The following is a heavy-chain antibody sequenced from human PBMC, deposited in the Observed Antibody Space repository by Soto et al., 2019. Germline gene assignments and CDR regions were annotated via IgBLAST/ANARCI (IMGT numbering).Heavy chain of an antibody. V-gene: IGHV1-8*01. D-gene: IGHD6-25*01. J-gene: IGHJ5*02. Sequence: ASVKVSCKASGYSFTSYDINWVRQATGQGLEWMGWMNPKSDNTGFAQKFQGRVTMTMDTSISTAYMELDSLRSEDTAVYYCARAAASLDPWGQGTLVTVSS. CDR3: ARAAASLDP. CDR1: GYSFTSYD. CDR2: MNPKSDNT.